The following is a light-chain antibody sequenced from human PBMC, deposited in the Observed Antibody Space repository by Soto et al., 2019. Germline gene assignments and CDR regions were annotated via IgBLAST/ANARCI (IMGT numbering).Light chain of an antibody. CDR2: DAS. CDR1: QSISSD. CDR3: QQRSNWPPIT. V-gene: IGKV3-11*01. J-gene: IGKJ5*01. Sequence: EIVLTQSPCTLSLSPGERATLSCRTSQSISSDLAWYQQKPGQAPRLLIYDASHRAAGIPARFSGSGFGTDFTLTISSLEPEDAAVYYCQQRSNWPPITFGQGTRLEIK.